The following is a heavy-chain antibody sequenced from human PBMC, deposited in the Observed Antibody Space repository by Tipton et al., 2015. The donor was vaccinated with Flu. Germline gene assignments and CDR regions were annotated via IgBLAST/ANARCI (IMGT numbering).Heavy chain of an antibody. D-gene: IGHD4-17*01. V-gene: IGHV4-4*07. CDR1: GGSISSYY. CDR2: IYTSGST. J-gene: IGHJ4*02. Sequence: LRLSCTVSGGSISSYYWSWIRQPAGKGLEWIGRIYTSGSTNYNPSLKSQVTMSVDTSKNQFSLKLSSVTAADTAVYYCARDVYGDYGLGYDYFDYWGQGTLVTVSS. CDR3: ARDVYGDYGLGYDYFDY.